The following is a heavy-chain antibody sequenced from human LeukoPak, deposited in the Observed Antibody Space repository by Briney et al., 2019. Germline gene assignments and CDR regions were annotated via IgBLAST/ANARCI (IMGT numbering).Heavy chain of an antibody. CDR1: GFTFSSYA. Sequence: GGSLRLSCAASGFTFSSYAMSWVRQAPGKGLEWVSAISGSGGSTYYADFVKGRFTISRDNSKNTLYLQMNSLRAEDTAVYYCAKEGLQWLDSTKTDYWGQGTLVTVSS. CDR3: AKEGLQWLDSTKTDY. CDR2: ISGSGGST. D-gene: IGHD6-19*01. V-gene: IGHV3-23*01. J-gene: IGHJ4*02.